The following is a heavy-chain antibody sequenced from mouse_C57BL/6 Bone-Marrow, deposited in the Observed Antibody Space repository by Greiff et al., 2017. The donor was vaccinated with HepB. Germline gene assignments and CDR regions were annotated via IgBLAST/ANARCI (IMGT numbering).Heavy chain of an antibody. Sequence: QVQLQQPGAELVKPGASVKLSCKASGYTFTSYWMHWVKQRPGQGLEWIGRIHPNSGSTNYNEKFKSKATLTVDKSSSTAYMQLSSLTSADSAVYYCARDYYGSSYGFAYWGQGTLVTVSA. CDR3: ARDYYGSSYGFAY. CDR2: IHPNSGST. V-gene: IGHV1-64*01. J-gene: IGHJ3*01. CDR1: GYTFTSYW. D-gene: IGHD1-1*01.